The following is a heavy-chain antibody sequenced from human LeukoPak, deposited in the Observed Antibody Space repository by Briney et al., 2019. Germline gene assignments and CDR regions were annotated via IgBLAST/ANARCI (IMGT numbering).Heavy chain of an antibody. CDR1: GFTFSSYG. CDR2: ISYDGSNK. J-gene: IGHJ6*02. Sequence: PGGSLRLSCAASGFTFSSYGMHWVRQAPGKGLEWVAVISYDGSNKYYADSVKGRFTISRDNSKNTLYLQMNSLRAEDTAVYYCAKPDSNYEPHYYYYGMDVWGQGTTVTVSS. D-gene: IGHD4-11*01. V-gene: IGHV3-30*18. CDR3: AKPDSNYEPHYYYYGMDV.